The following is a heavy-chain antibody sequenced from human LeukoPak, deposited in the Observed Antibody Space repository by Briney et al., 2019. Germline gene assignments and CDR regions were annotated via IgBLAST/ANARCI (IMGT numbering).Heavy chain of an antibody. CDR3: ARGLFMIVVVHPLPFDP. J-gene: IGHJ5*02. Sequence: SETLSLTCAVYGGSFSGYYWSWIRQPPGKGLEWIGEINHSGSTNYNPSLKSRVTISVDTSKNQFSLKLSSVTAADTAVYYCARGLFMIVVVHPLPFDPWGQGTLVTASS. D-gene: IGHD3-22*01. CDR1: GGSFSGYY. CDR2: INHSGST. V-gene: IGHV4-34*01.